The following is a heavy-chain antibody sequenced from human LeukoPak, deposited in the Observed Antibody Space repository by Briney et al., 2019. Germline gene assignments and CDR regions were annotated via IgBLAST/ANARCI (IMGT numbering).Heavy chain of an antibody. V-gene: IGHV4-61*02. CDR1: GGSISSGSYY. D-gene: IGHD3-22*01. CDR2: IYTSGST. J-gene: IGHJ5*02. CDR3: ARQLTEYYYDSSGYARTNWFDP. Sequence: PSETLSLTCTVSGGSISSGSYYWSWIRQPAGKGLEWIGRIYTSGSTNYNPSLKSRVTISVDTSKNQFSLKLSSVTAADTAVYYCARQLTEYYYDSSGYARTNWFDPWGQGTLVTVSS.